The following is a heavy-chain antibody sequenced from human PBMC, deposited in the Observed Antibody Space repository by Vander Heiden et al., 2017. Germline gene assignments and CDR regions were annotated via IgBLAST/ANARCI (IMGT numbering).Heavy chain of an antibody. Sequence: EVQLLESGGGLVQPGGSLRLSCAASGFPFSSYAMSWVRQAPGKGLEWVSAISGSGGSTYYADSVKGRFTISRDNSKNPLYLQMNSLRAEDTAVYYCAKDLLRIRWLVRGVWFDPWGQGTLVTVSS. J-gene: IGHJ5*02. V-gene: IGHV3-23*01. CDR2: ISGSGGST. CDR1: GFPFSSYA. CDR3: AKDLLRIRWLVRGVWFDP. D-gene: IGHD6-19*01.